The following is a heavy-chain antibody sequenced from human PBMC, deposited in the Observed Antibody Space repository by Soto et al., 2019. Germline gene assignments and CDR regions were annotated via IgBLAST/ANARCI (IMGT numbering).Heavy chain of an antibody. CDR2: ISYDGSNK. Sequence: GGSLRLSCAASGFTFSSYGMHWVRQAPGKGLEWVAVISYDGSNKYYADSVKGRFTISRDNSKNTLYLQMNSLRAEDTAVYYCXKDLGYDFWSGYHTFADWGQGTLVTVSS. J-gene: IGHJ4*02. V-gene: IGHV3-30*18. D-gene: IGHD3-3*01. CDR3: XKDLGYDFWSGYHTFAD. CDR1: GFTFSSYG.